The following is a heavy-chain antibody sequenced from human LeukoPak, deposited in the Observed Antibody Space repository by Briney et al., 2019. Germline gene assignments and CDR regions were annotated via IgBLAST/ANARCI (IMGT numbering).Heavy chain of an antibody. V-gene: IGHV3-23*01. CDR2: ISGSGGST. D-gene: IGHD6-25*01. Sequence: GGSLRLSCAASGFTFSTYDMNWVRQAPGKGLEWVSGISGSGGSTYYADSVKGRFTISRDNSKNTLFLQMNSLRAEDTAVYYCAKDFLTVTAGWDYWGQGTLVTVSS. J-gene: IGHJ4*02. CDR3: AKDFLTVTAGWDY. CDR1: GFTFSTYD.